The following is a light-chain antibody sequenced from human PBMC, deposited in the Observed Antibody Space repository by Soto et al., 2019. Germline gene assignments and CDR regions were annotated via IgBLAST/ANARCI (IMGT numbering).Light chain of an antibody. CDR1: QSVSSTF. V-gene: IGKV3-20*01. CDR3: QQYGYSPPT. CDR2: AAA. J-gene: IGKJ2*01. Sequence: ENVLTQSPGTLSLSPGERATLSCRASQSVSSTFFAWYQQKPGQALRLLLYAAASRATGIPDRFSGSGSGTDFTLTISRLEPEDFAVHYCQQYGYSPPTFGQGTKLEIK.